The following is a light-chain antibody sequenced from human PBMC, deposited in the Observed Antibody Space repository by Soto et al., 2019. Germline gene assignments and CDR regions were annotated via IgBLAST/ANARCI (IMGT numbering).Light chain of an antibody. CDR3: GTWDSSLSAGVV. J-gene: IGLJ2*01. CDR2: ENN. V-gene: IGLV1-51*02. CDR1: SSNIGNNY. Sequence: QAVVTQPPSVSAAPGQTVTISCSGSSSNIGNNYVSWYQQLPGTAPKLLIYENNKRPSGIPDRFSGSKSGTSATLGTTGLQTGDEADYYCGTWDSSLSAGVVFGGGTKLTVL.